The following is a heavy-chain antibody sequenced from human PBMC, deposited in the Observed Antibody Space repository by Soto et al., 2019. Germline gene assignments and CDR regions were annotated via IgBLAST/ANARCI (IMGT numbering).Heavy chain of an antibody. CDR1: GFTFSSYG. Sequence: GGSLRLSCAASGFTFSSYGMHWVRQAPGKGLEWVAVIWYDGSNKYYADSVKGRFTISRDNSKNTLYLQMNSLRAEDTAVYYCSTGPSLFIAAGVYYLDYWGQGTLVTVSS. CDR3: STGPSLFIAAGVYYLDY. V-gene: IGHV3-33*01. J-gene: IGHJ4*02. D-gene: IGHD6-25*01. CDR2: IWYDGSNK.